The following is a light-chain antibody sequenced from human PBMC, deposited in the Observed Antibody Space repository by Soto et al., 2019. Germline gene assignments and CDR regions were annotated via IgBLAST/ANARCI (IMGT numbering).Light chain of an antibody. Sequence: QSALTQPRSVSGSPEQSVTISCNGSASDVGDYNYVSWYQRHPGKAPKLVIYDVNKRPSGVPDRFSGSKSGNAASLTISGLQAEDEADYYCCSFAGSHTLYVFGTGTKLTVL. CDR3: CSFAGSHTLYV. J-gene: IGLJ1*01. V-gene: IGLV2-11*01. CDR2: DVN. CDR1: ASDVGDYNY.